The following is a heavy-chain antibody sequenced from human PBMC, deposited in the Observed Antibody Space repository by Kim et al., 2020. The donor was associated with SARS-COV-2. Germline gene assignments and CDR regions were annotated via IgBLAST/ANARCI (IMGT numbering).Heavy chain of an antibody. V-gene: IGHV3-11*04. CDR3: AKRGSGGYSPPYYYMDV. D-gene: IGHD1-26*01. J-gene: IGHJ6*03. Sequence: KGQFTISRDNAKNSLYLQMNSLRAEDTAVYYCAKRGSGGYSPPYYYMDVWGKGTTVTVSS.